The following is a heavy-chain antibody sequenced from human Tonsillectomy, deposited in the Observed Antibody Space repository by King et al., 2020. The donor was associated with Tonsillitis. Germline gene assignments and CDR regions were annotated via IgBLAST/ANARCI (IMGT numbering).Heavy chain of an antibody. CDR1: GVSLTTSVMC. Sequence: TLKESGPALVKPTQTLTLTCSFSGVSLTTSVMCVTCIRQPPGKALEWLAMIDWGDDQHYSTSLETRLTISKDTSKNQVVLTMTNMDPVDTATYYCARTHDYTNPSFDYWGQGTLVIVSS. CDR2: IDWGDDQ. D-gene: IGHD4-11*01. J-gene: IGHJ4*02. V-gene: IGHV2-70*01. CDR3: ARTHDYTNPSFDY.